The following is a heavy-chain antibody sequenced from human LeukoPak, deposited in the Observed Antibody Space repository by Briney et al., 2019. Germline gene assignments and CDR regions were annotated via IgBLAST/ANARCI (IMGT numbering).Heavy chain of an antibody. CDR1: GYSISGGYY. J-gene: IGHJ6*03. CDR3: ARDGSTTSHYYMDV. D-gene: IGHD2-2*01. CDR2: IYHSGST. Sequence: SETLSLTCNVSGYSISGGYYWGWIRQPPGKGLEWIGIIYHSGSTYYNPSLKSRITILVDTSKNQFSLKLSSVTAADTAVYYCARDGSTTSHYYMDVWGKGTTVTVSS. V-gene: IGHV4-38-2*02.